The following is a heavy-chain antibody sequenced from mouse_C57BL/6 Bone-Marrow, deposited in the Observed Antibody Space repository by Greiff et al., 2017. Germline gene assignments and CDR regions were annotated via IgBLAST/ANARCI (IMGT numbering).Heavy chain of an antibody. CDR1: GYSFNDYN. D-gene: IGHD2-4*01. J-gene: IGHJ4*01. CDR2: INPNYGTT. CDR3: ARSLMITGFMDY. V-gene: IGHV1-39*01. Sequence: VQLQQSGPELVKPGASVKISCKASGYSFNDYNMNWVKQSNGKSLEWIGVINPNYGTTSYNQNFKGKATLTVDPASSTAYMQLNSLTSEASAVYYCARSLMITGFMDYWGQGTSVTVSS.